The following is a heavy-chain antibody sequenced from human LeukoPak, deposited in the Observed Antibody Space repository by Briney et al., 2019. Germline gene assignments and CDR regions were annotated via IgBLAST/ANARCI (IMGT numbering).Heavy chain of an antibody. V-gene: IGHV3-53*01. CDR2: IYSGGTT. CDR3: ASGGYSSSWYHFDY. Sequence: PGGSLRLSCAASGFTVSSNYMSCVRQAPGKGLEWVSVIYSGGTTNYADSVKGRFTISRDNSKNTLFLQMNSLRAEDTAVYYCASGGYSSSWYHFDYWGQGTLVTVSS. CDR1: GFTVSSNY. D-gene: IGHD6-13*01. J-gene: IGHJ4*02.